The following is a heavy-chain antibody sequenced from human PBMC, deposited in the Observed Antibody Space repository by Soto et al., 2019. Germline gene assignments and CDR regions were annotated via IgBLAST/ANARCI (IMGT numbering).Heavy chain of an antibody. CDR1: GFTFSSYA. Sequence: PGGSLRLSCAASGFTFSSYAMSWVRQAPGKGLEWVSAISGSGGSTYYADSVKGRFTISRDNSKNTLYLQMNSLRAEDTAVYYCAKDQVDLLGYWSSTSCYRGGYFDYWGQGTLVTVCS. CDR2: ISGSGGST. J-gene: IGHJ4*02. CDR3: AKDQVDLLGYWSSTSCYRGGYFDY. V-gene: IGHV3-23*01. D-gene: IGHD2-2*02.